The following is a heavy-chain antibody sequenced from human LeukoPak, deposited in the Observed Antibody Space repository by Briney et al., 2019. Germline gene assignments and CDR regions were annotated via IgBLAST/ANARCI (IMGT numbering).Heavy chain of an antibody. V-gene: IGHV4-39*01. CDR1: GGSISSSSYY. CDR3: ASPQICSGGSCYGYDFDY. CDR2: IYYSGST. Sequence: SETLSLTCTVSGGSISSSSYYWGWIRQPPGKGLEWIGSIYYSGSTYYNPSLKSRVTISVDTSKNQSSLKLSSVTAADTAVYYCASPQICSGGSCYGYDFDYWGQGTLVTVSS. J-gene: IGHJ4*02. D-gene: IGHD2-15*01.